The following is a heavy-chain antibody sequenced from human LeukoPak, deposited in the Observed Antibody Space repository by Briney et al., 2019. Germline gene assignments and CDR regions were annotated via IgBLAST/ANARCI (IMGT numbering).Heavy chain of an antibody. J-gene: IGHJ3*02. CDR3: ARSIAAAARGSDI. D-gene: IGHD6-13*01. CDR2: TYYRSKWSS. V-gene: IGHV6-1*01. Sequence: SQTLSLTCAVSGDSVSSNRAAWNWIRQSPSRGLEWLGRTYYRSKWSSDYAVSVKSRITINPDTSRSQFSLQLNSVTPDDTAMYYCARSIAAAARGSDIWGQGTMVTVSS. CDR1: GDSVSSNRAA.